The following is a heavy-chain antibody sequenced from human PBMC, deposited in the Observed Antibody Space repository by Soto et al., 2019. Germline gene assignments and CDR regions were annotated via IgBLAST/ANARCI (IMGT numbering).Heavy chain of an antibody. Sequence: PGGSLRLSCAASGFSVTSNYMTWVCQAPGKGLECVSVIYAGGNTYYPDSVKGRFTISSDNSKNTLFLQMNNLRAEDTAVYYCARVTTFYDILTSSYALNYFDYWGQGTRVTVSS. D-gene: IGHD3-9*01. J-gene: IGHJ4*02. CDR2: IYAGGNT. CDR3: ARVTTFYDILTSSYALNYFDY. V-gene: IGHV3-53*01. CDR1: GFSVTSNY.